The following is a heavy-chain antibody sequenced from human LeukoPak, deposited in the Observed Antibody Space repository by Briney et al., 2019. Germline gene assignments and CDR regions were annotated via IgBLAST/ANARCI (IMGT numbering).Heavy chain of an antibody. CDR2: IYHSGST. J-gene: IGHJ3*02. Sequence: PSETLSLTCTVSGGSISSGGYYWSWIRQPPGKGLEWIGYIYHSGSTYYNPSLKSRVTISVDRSKNQFSLKLSSVTAADTAVYYCAREASYYGSGSYPGRAFDIWGQGTMVTVSS. CDR1: GGSISSGGYY. V-gene: IGHV4-30-2*01. D-gene: IGHD3-10*01. CDR3: AREASYYGSGSYPGRAFDI.